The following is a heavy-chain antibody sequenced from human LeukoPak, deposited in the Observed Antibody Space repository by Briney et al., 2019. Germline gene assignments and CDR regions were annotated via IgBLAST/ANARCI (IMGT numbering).Heavy chain of an antibody. CDR3: ARGDTYGENAFNI. CDR2: IYYSGST. CDR1: GGSISSYY. J-gene: IGHJ3*02. Sequence: SETLSLTCTVSGGSISSYYWSWIRQPPGKGLEWIGYIYYSGSTNYNPSLKSRVTISVDTSKNQFSLKLSSVTAADTAVYYCARGDTYGENAFNIWGQGTMVTVSS. D-gene: IGHD4-17*01. V-gene: IGHV4-59*01.